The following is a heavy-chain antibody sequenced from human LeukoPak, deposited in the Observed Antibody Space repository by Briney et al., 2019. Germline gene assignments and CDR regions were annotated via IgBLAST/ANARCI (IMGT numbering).Heavy chain of an antibody. CDR1: GGTFISYA. V-gene: IGHV1-69*13. D-gene: IGHD6-19*01. Sequence: GASVKVSCKASGGTFISYAISWVRQAPGQGLEWMGGIIPIFGTANYAQKFQGRVTITADESTSTAYMELSSLRSEDTAVYYCARLGDHSSGWYDGVSATKNVRAFDIWGQGTMVTVSS. CDR2: IIPIFGTA. J-gene: IGHJ3*02. CDR3: ARLGDHSSGWYDGVSATKNVRAFDI.